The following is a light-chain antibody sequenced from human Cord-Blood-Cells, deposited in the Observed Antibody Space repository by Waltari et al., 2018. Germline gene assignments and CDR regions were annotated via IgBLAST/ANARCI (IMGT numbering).Light chain of an antibody. CDR3: AAWDDSLNGYV. Sequence: QSVLTQPPSASGTPGQRVTISCSGSSSNIGSNTVNWYQQPPGTAPKLLIYSNNQRPSGVPDRFSCSKSGTSASLAISGLQSEDEADYYCAAWDDSLNGYVFGTGTKVTVL. CDR1: SSNIGSNT. J-gene: IGLJ1*01. CDR2: SNN. V-gene: IGLV1-44*01.